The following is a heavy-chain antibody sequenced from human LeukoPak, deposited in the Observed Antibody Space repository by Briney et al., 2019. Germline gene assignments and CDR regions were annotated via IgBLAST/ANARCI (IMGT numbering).Heavy chain of an antibody. Sequence: GGSLRLSCAASGFTFSSYSMNWVRQAPGKGLEWVSSISSSSSYIYYADSVKGLFTISRDNAKNSLYLQMNSLRAEDTAVYYCARDYYGDYALDYWGQGTLVTVSS. D-gene: IGHD4-17*01. CDR2: ISSSSSYI. V-gene: IGHV3-21*01. CDR3: ARDYYGDYALDY. J-gene: IGHJ4*02. CDR1: GFTFSSYS.